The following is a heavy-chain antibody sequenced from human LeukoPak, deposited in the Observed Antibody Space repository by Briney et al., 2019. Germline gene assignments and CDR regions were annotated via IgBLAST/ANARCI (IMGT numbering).Heavy chain of an antibody. Sequence: GGSLRLSCAASGFIFSDACMSWVPQAPGKGLEWVGRIKSQTEGGTADYSTPVKGRFTSSRDHPKNTPYLQINSLKTYDTAVYYCATDRNWGQGTLVTVSS. V-gene: IGHV3-15*01. CDR3: ATDRN. CDR1: GFIFSDAC. J-gene: IGHJ4*02. CDR2: IKSQTEGGTA.